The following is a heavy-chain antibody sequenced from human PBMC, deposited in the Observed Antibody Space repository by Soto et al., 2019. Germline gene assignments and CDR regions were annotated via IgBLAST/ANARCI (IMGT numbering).Heavy chain of an antibody. CDR3: ARDSSSSDYYYGMDV. D-gene: IGHD6-6*01. CDR2: IFSNDEK. V-gene: IGHV2-26*01. CDR1: GFSLSNARMG. J-gene: IGHJ6*02. Sequence: PTLVNPTETLTLTCTVSGFSLSNARMGVSWIRQPPGKALEWLAHIFSNDEKSYSTSLKSRLTISKDTSKSQVVLTMTNMDPVDTATYYCARDSSSSDYYYGMDVWGQGTTVTVSS.